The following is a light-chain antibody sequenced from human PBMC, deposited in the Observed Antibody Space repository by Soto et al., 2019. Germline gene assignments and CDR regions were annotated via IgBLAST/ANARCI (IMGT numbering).Light chain of an antibody. CDR2: KAS. V-gene: IGKV4-1*01. CDR3: QQYNTYPWT. Sequence: DIVMTQSPDSLAVSLGEGAIINCKSSQTIFYSPNNYNYLAWYQQKPGKAPNLLIYKASSLESGVPSRFSGSGSGTEFTLTVSSLQPDDFVTYYCQQYNTYPWTFGQGTKVDIK. CDR1: QTIFYSPNNYNY. J-gene: IGKJ1*01.